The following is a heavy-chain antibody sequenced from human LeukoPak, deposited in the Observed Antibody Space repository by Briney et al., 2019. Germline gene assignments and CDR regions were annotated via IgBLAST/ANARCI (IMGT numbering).Heavy chain of an antibody. V-gene: IGHV4-59*01. CDR2: IYYSGST. J-gene: IGHJ5*02. CDR3: ARGYYDSSGYPTLEFDP. Sequence: SKTLSLTCTVSGGSISSYYWSWIRQPPGKGLEWIGYIYYSGSTNYNPSLKSRVTISVDTSKNQFSPKLSSVTAADTAVYYCARGYYDSSGYPTLEFDPWGQGTLVTVSS. CDR1: GGSISSYY. D-gene: IGHD3-22*01.